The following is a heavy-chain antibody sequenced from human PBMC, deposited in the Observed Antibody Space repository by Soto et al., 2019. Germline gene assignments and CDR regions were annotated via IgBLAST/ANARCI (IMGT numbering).Heavy chain of an antibody. J-gene: IGHJ6*02. V-gene: IGHV4-39*01. CDR2: MFYSGLT. CDR3: APLSVSLSGPYGIHV. CDR1: GYSVSSSDYY. D-gene: IGHD2-15*01. Sequence: PSKTLSLTCSVSGYSVSSSDYYWAWIRQPPGKGLEWIGSMFYSGLTYYNPSLKSRVTLSVDTSKNQFSVRLNSVTAADTAVYYCAPLSVSLSGPYGIHVWGQGTTVTVSS.